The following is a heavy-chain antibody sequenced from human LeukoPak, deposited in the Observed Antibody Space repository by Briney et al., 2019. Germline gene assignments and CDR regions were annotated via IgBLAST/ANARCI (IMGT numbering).Heavy chain of an antibody. CDR1: GYTFTGYY. V-gene: IGHV1-2*02. CDR2: INLNSGGT. Sequence: ASVKVSCKASGYTFTGYYMHWVRQAPGQGLEWIGWINLNSGGTNYAQKFQGRVTMTRDTSISTAYMELSRLRSDDTAVYYCARDLDYYDSSGYYSLNYWGQGTLVTVSS. D-gene: IGHD3-22*01. CDR3: ARDLDYYDSSGYYSLNY. J-gene: IGHJ4*02.